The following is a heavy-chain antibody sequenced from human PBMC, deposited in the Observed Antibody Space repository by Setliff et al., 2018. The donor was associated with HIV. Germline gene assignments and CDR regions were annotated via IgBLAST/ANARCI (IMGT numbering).Heavy chain of an antibody. CDR1: GGSISRGAYY. CDR3: ARDLREVGGGSYADY. D-gene: IGHD1-26*01. V-gene: IGHV4-31*02. J-gene: IGHJ4*02. Sequence: SQTLSLTCTVSGGSISRGAYYWSWIRQHPGKGLEWIAYINNSGRIYYNPSLKSRVTISVDTSKNQFSLKLSSVTAADTAVYYCARDLREVGGGSYADYWGQGTLVTVSS. CDR2: INNSGRI.